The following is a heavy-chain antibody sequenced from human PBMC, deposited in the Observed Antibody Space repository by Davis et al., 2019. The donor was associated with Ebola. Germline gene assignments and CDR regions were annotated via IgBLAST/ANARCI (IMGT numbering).Heavy chain of an antibody. CDR2: ITNDGTRT. CDR3: ASREAASIDY. CDR1: GFPFSNAW. Sequence: HTGGSLRLSCAASGFPFSNAWMNWVRQTPGKGLVWVSRITNDGTRTSYADSVQGRFTISRDNAKNTLFLQLNSLRVEDTAIYYCASREAASIDYWGQGTLVTVSS. D-gene: IGHD6-25*01. J-gene: IGHJ4*02. V-gene: IGHV3-74*01.